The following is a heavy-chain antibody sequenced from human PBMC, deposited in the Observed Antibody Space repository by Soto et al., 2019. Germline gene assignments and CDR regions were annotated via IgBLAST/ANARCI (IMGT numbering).Heavy chain of an antibody. CDR3: ARGPDSSSWYEDYYYYGMDV. D-gene: IGHD6-13*01. V-gene: IGHV4-34*01. Sequence: QVQLQQWGAGLLKPSETLSLTCAVYGGSFSGYYWSWIRQPPGKGLEWIGEINHSGSTNYNPSLKGRVTISVDTSKNQFSLKLSSVTAADTAVYYCARGPDSSSWYEDYYYYGMDVWGQGTTVTVSS. J-gene: IGHJ6*02. CDR1: GGSFSGYY. CDR2: INHSGST.